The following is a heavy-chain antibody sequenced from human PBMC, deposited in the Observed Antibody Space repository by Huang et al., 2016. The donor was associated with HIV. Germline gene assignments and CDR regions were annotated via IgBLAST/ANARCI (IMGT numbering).Heavy chain of an antibody. Sequence: QVELVQSGAEVKRPGASVRVSCKAAGYIFTKYGINWVRQAPGQGLEWMGWISAYNGNTNYAEKFQGRVTLTRDTSATTAYMELSDVTSADTAVYYCARDHWYPLQNWFDLWGQGTLVTVSS. D-gene: IGHD1-1*01. CDR1: GYIFTKYG. J-gene: IGHJ5*01. V-gene: IGHV1-18*01. CDR3: ARDHWYPLQNWFDL. CDR2: ISAYNGNT.